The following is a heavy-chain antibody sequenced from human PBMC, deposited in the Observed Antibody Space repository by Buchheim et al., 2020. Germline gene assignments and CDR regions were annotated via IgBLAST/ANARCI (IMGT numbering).Heavy chain of an antibody. CDR1: GASISSYY. V-gene: IGHV4-59*01. Sequence: QVQLQESGPGLVKPSETLSLTCTVSGASISSYYWSWIRQPPGKGLEWFGYLYYSGSTNYNPSLKSRVTISVDTSKNQFSLKLSSVTAADTAVYYCARVSYDSSGYYPHWGQGTL. CDR2: LYYSGST. CDR3: ARVSYDSSGYYPH. D-gene: IGHD3-22*01. J-gene: IGHJ4*02.